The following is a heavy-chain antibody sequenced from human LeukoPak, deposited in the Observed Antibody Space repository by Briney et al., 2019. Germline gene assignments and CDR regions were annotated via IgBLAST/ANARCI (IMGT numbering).Heavy chain of an antibody. CDR1: GFTFSSYW. D-gene: IGHD6-13*01. Sequence: AGGSLRLSCAASGFTFSSYWMHWVRQDPGKGLVRVSRINGDGSSTTYAESVRGRISISRDNAKNTLYLQMNSLRAEDTAVYYCARGETTSSWSTFDYWGQGTLVTVSS. V-gene: IGHV3-74*01. CDR3: ARGETTSSWSTFDY. CDR2: INGDGSST. J-gene: IGHJ4*02.